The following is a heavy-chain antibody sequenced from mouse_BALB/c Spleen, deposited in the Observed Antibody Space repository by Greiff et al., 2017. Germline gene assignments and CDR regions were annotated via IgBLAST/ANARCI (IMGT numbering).Heavy chain of an antibody. V-gene: IGHV5-6-4*01. CDR1: GFTFSSYT. D-gene: IGHD3-1*01. J-gene: IGHJ4*01. CDR3: ARLHSSGYAMDY. Sequence: EVQVVESGGGLVKPGGSLKLSCAASGFTFSSYTMSWVRQTPEKRLEWVATISSGGSYTYYPDSVKGRFTISRDNAKNTLYLQMSSLKSEDTAMDYCARLHSSGYAMDYWGQGTSVTVSS. CDR2: ISSGGSYT.